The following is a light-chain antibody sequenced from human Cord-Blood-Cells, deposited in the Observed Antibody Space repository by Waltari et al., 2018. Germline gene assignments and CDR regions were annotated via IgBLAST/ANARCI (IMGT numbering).Light chain of an antibody. J-gene: IGLJ3*02. Sequence: QAVLTQPASLSASPGASASLTCTLRSGINVGTYRIYWYQQKPGSPPQYLLRYKSDSDKQQGSGVPRRFSESKDASANAGILLSSGLQSEDEADYYCMIWHSSAWVFGGGTKLTVL. V-gene: IGLV5-45*01. CDR2: YKSDSDK. CDR1: SGINVGTYR. CDR3: MIWHSSAWV.